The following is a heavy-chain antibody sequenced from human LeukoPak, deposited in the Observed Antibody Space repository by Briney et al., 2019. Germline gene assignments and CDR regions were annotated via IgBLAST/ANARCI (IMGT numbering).Heavy chain of an antibody. CDR1: GFTFSSYE. D-gene: IGHD3-9*01. CDR3: ARESRGYDILTGKYHRGYYSYYMDV. V-gene: IGHV3-48*03. Sequence: PGGSLRLSCAASGFTFSSYEMNWVRQAPGKGLEWVSYISSSGSTIYYADSVKGRFTISRDNAENSLYLQMNSLRAEDTAVYYCARESRGYDILTGKYHRGYYSYYMDVWGKGTTVTVSS. J-gene: IGHJ6*03. CDR2: ISSSGSTI.